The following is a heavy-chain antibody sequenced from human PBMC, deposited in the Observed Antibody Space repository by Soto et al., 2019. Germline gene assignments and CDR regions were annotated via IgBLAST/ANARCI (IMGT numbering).Heavy chain of an antibody. D-gene: IGHD2-2*01. CDR3: ARDWRYCSSTSCPYYYYYYGMDV. Sequence: SETLSLTCAVSGGSISSSNWWSWVRQPPGKGLEWIGEIYHSGSTNYNPSLKSRVTISVDKSKNQFSLKLSSVTAADTAVYYCARDWRYCSSTSCPYYYYYYGMDVWGQGTTVTVSS. J-gene: IGHJ6*02. CDR2: IYHSGST. V-gene: IGHV4-4*02. CDR1: GGSISSSNW.